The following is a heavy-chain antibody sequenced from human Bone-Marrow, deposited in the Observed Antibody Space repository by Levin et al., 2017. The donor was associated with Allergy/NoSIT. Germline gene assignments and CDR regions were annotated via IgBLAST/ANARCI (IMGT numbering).Heavy chain of an antibody. CDR1: GGSISSSSYY. V-gene: IGHV4-39*01. Sequence: SQTLSLTCTVSGGSISSSSYYWGWIRQPQGKGLEWIGSIYYSGSTYYNPSLKSRVTISVDTSMNQFSLQLNSVTAADTAVYYCATIPATGSWVGTFDIWGQGTMVTVSS. J-gene: IGHJ3*02. CDR3: ATIPATGSWVGTFDI. CDR2: IYYSGST. D-gene: IGHD6-13*01.